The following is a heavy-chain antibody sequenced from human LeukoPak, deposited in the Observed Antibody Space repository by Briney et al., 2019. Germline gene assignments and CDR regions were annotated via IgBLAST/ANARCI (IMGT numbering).Heavy chain of an antibody. D-gene: IGHD6-19*01. CDR1: GGSISSQF. CDR3: TKATQWLAFDY. V-gene: IGHV4-59*11. CDR2: IYNSGTT. J-gene: IGHJ4*02. Sequence: SETLSLTCTVSGGSISSQFWSWIRQPPGKELEWIGNIYNSGTTNYNPSLESRVTISVDTSKNQLSLQVTSVTAADTAVYYCTKATQWLAFDYWGRGTLVTVSS.